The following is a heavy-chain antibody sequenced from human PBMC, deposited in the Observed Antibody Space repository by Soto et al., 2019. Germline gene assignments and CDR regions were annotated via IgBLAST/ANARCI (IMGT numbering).Heavy chain of an antibody. V-gene: IGHV1-69*13. CDR1: GGTFSSYA. CDR2: IIPIFGTA. CDR3: ATITVKYYYDSSGYGPYYYYGMDV. Sequence: SVKVSCKASGGTFSSYAISWVRQAPGQGLEWMGGIIPIFGTANYAQKFQGRVTITADESTSTAYMELSSLRSEDTAVYYCATITVKYYYDSSGYGPYYYYGMDVWGQGTTVTVSS. J-gene: IGHJ6*02. D-gene: IGHD3-22*01.